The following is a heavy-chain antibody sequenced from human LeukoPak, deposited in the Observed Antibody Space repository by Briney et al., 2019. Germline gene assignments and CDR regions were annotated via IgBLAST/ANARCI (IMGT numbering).Heavy chain of an antibody. J-gene: IGHJ4*02. CDR3: ARSNQYYYFDY. Sequence: ASVKVSCRASGYTFTGYYMHWVRQAPGQGLEWMGWINPNSGGTNYAQKFQGWVTMTRDTSISTAYMELSRLRSDDTAVYYCARSNQYYYFDYWGQGTLVTVSS. CDR2: INPNSGGT. V-gene: IGHV1-2*04. D-gene: IGHD1-14*01. CDR1: GYTFTGYY.